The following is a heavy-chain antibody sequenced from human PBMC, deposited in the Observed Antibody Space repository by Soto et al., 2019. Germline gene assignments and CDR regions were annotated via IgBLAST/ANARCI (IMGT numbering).Heavy chain of an antibody. V-gene: IGHV1-69*02. CDR3: SIGSWSAETFDV. CDR2: IIPMLTVT. D-gene: IGHD2-2*01. CDR1: GGTFSTYT. J-gene: IGHJ3*01. Sequence: QVHLVQSGAEVKKPGSSVKDSCQAAGGTFSTYTLIWVRQAPGQGLEWMGRIIPMLTVTNSAKNFQGRVTLTSDKSTNTAFMELTSLISDDTYVYDCSIGSWSAETFDVWGQGTMVTVSS.